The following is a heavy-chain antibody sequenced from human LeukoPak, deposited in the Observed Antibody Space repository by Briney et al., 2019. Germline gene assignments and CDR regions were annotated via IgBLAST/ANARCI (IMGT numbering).Heavy chain of an antibody. CDR3: ARVRAGY. CDR1: GFTFKLYW. J-gene: IGHJ4*02. CDR2: INDDGSDT. Sequence: SGGSLRLSCAASGFTFKLYWMHWVRQVPGKRPVWVSRINDDGSDTIYADSVRGRFTISRDDAKNTVYLQMNSLRAEDTAVYYCARVRAGYWGQGTLVTVSS. V-gene: IGHV3-74*01.